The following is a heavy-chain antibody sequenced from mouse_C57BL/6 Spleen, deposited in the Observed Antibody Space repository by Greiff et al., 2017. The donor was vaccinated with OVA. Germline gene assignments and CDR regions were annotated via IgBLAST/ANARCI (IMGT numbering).Heavy chain of an antibody. Sequence: VQLQQPGAELVKPGASVKLSCKASGSTFTSYWMHWVKQRPGQGLEWIGMIHPNSGSTNYNEKFKSKATLTVDKSSSTAYMQLSSLTSSYSAVYYCASSGESMGYWGQGTTLTVSS. V-gene: IGHV1-64*01. CDR3: ASSGESMGY. CDR2: IHPNSGST. CDR1: GSTFTSYW. J-gene: IGHJ2*01. D-gene: IGHD4-1*01.